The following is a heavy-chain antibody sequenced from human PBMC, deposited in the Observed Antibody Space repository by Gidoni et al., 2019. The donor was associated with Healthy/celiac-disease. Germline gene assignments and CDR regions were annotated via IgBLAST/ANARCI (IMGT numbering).Heavy chain of an antibody. CDR1: GGSSSSYY. CDR2: IYSSGST. J-gene: IGHJ3*01. V-gene: IGHV4-59*01. Sequence: QVQLQESGPGLVKPSETLSLTCIVSGGSSSSYYWSWIRQPPGKGLEWIGYIYSSGSTNYNPSLKSRVTISVDTSKNQFSLKLSSVTAADTAVYYCARDRYGGNSASDAFDVWGQGTMVTVSS. D-gene: IGHD2-21*02. CDR3: ARDRYGGNSASDAFDV.